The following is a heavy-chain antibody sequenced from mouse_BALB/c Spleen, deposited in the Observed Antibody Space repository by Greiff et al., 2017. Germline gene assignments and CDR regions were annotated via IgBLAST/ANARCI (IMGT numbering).Heavy chain of an antibody. CDR1: GFSLTSYG. CDR3: ARVGYYGNYKFAY. V-gene: IGHV2-9*02. CDR2: IWAGGST. J-gene: IGHJ3*01. Sequence: VKLVESGPGLVAPSQSLSITCTVSGFSLTSYGVHWVRQPPGKGLEWLGVIWAGGSTNYNSALMSRLSISKDNSKSQVFLKMNSLQTDDTAMYYCARVGYYGNYKFAYWGQGTLVTVSA. D-gene: IGHD2-1*01.